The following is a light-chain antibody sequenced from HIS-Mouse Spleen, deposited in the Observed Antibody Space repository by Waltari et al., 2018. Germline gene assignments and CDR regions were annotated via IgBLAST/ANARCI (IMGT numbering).Light chain of an antibody. CDR2: SNT. J-gene: IGLJ2*01. V-gene: IGLV1-44*01. CDR1: SSNIGSNT. CDR3: AAWDDSLNGPV. Sequence: QSVLTQPPSASGTPGQRVTIPCSGSSSNIGSNTVNGYQQLPGTAPKLLIYSNTQRPSGVPDRFSGSKSGTSASLAISGLQSEDEADYYCAAWDDSLNGPVFGGGTKLTVL.